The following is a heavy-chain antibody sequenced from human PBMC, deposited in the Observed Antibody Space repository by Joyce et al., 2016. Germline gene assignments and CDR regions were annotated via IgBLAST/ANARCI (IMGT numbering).Heavy chain of an antibody. J-gene: IGHJ6*02. CDR2: ISDNSYYI. CDR3: ARGGISYYYAMDV. D-gene: IGHD3-16*01. CDR1: GSTFSTSS. Sequence: QLVESGGGVVKPGGSLRLSCEACGSTFSTSSMSWFRQAPGKGLECVAAISDNSYYIFPAETVRGRFTVSRDNAKKTLYLQMNSLRSEDSAVFYCARGGISYYYAMDVWGQGTTVTVSS. V-gene: IGHV3-21*01.